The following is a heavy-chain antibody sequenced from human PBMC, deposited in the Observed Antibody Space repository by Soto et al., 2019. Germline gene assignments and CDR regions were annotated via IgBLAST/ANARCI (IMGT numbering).Heavy chain of an antibody. CDR3: AHIGVSRWFDF. CDR1: GFSLSTRGVG. CDR2: IYWDDDK. V-gene: IGHV2-5*02. J-gene: IGHJ4*02. D-gene: IGHD6-13*01. Sequence: QITLKESGPTLVKPTQTLTLTCTFSGFSLSTRGVGVGWIRQPPGKALEWLALIYWDDDKRYSPSLKTRLTITKDTSKNQVVLTKTNMDPVYTATYSCAHIGVSRWFDFWGQGTLVTVSS.